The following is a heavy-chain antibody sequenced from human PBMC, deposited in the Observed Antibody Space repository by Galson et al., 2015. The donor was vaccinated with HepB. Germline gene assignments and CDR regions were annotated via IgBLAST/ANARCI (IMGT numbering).Heavy chain of an antibody. D-gene: IGHD3-10*01. V-gene: IGHV3-53*04. CDR1: GFTVSRIY. J-gene: IGHJ3*02. Sequence: SLRLSCAASGFTVSRIYMSWVRQAPGKGLEWVSVIYSGGTTYYADSVKGRFTISRHNSKNTLYLQMNSLRAEDTAVYYCAGDYYGSGSYPYEAFDIWGQGTMVTVSS. CDR2: IYSGGTT. CDR3: AGDYYGSGSYPYEAFDI.